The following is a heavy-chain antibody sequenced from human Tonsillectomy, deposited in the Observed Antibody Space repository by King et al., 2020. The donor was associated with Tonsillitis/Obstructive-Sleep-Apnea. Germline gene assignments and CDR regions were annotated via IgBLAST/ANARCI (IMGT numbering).Heavy chain of an antibody. Sequence: VQLVQSGAEVKKPGASVKVSCKASGYTFTDYCIHWVRQAPGQGPECMGWINPNSGGTNYAQKFRGRVTMTRDTSISTAYMELSRLRSDDTAVYYCARLLGQQLLSDFDYWGQGTLVTVSS. J-gene: IGHJ4*02. V-gene: IGHV1-2*02. CDR3: ARLLGQQLLSDFDY. D-gene: IGHD4-11*01. CDR2: INPNSGGT. CDR1: GYTFTDYC.